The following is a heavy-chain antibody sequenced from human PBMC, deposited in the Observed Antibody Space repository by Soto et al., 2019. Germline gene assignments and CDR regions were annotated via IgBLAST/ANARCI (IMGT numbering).Heavy chain of an antibody. CDR2: ISAYNGNT. D-gene: IGHD2-15*01. J-gene: IGHJ4*02. CDR3: ARGGTPGVDTWFCTGGSCYPTPFDY. V-gene: IGHV1-18*01. CDR1: GYTFTSYG. Sequence: QVQLVQSGAEVKKPGASVKVSCKASGYTFTSYGISWVRQAPGQGLEWMGWISAYNGNTNYAQKLQGRVTTTTDTSRATAYMEVRSLRSDDTAVYYCARGGTPGVDTWFCTGGSCYPTPFDYWGQGTLVTVSS.